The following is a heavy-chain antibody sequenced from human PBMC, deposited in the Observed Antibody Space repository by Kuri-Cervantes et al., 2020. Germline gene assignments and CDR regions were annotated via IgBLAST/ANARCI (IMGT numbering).Heavy chain of an antibody. CDR1: GGSFSGYY. CDR2: INHSGST. J-gene: IGHJ4*02. Sequence: SQTLSLTCAVYGGSFSGYYWSWIRQPPGKGLEWIGEINHSGSTNYNPSLKSRVTISVDTSKNQFSLKLRSVTAADTAVYYCARGGNTIFGVVIIRRGTNDYWGQGTLVTVSS. CDR3: ARGGNTIFGVVIIRRGTNDY. V-gene: IGHV4-34*01. D-gene: IGHD3-3*01.